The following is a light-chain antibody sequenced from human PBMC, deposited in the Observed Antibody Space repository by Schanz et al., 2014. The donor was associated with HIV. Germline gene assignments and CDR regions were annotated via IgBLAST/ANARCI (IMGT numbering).Light chain of an antibody. V-gene: IGLV2-14*03. Sequence: QSALTQPASVSGSPGQSITLSCTGTSNDIGTFAAVSWYQQHPDRAPRLLIYGVTSRPSGISSRFSGSASGNTASLTISGLQAEDEADYYCSSYRGDHSVVFGGGTKLTVL. CDR2: GVT. J-gene: IGLJ3*02. CDR1: SNDIGTFAA. CDR3: SSYRGDHSVV.